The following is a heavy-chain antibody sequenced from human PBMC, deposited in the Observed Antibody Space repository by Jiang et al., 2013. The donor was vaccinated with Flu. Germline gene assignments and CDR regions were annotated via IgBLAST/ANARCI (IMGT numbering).Heavy chain of an antibody. CDR1: GYSFTSYW. CDR2: IDPSDSYT. D-gene: IGHD2-2*01. Sequence: KGSGYSFTSYWISWVRQMPGKGLEWMGRIDPSDSYTNYSPSFQGHVTISADKSISTAYLQWSSLKASDTAMYYCAREDCSSTSCYDAAFDIWGQGTMVTVSS. V-gene: IGHV5-10-1*01. CDR3: AREDCSSTSCYDAAFDI. J-gene: IGHJ3*02.